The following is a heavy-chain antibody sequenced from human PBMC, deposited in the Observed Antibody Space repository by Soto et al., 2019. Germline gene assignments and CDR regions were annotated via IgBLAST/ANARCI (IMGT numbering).Heavy chain of an antibody. V-gene: IGHV4-30-4*01. D-gene: IGHD3-16*01. Sequence: SETLSLTCTVSGDSISSGNKYWSWIRQPPWKGLEWIGYVFSSGTTYYNPSLKGRVSISLDASENQFSLKFASVTDADSAVYYCARVPSPFDYYYAMDVWGQGXTVTVYS. CDR2: VFSSGTT. CDR1: GDSISSGNKY. J-gene: IGHJ6*02. CDR3: ARVPSPFDYYYAMDV.